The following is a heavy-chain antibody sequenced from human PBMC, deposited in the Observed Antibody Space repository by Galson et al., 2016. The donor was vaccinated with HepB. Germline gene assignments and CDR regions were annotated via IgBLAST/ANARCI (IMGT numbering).Heavy chain of an antibody. Sequence: TCTVSGGSISSDGYYWNWIRQHPGKGLEWIGYIYYSGSTYYNPSLKSRVTISVDTSKNQFSLKLSSVTAADTAVYFCARSRVTGPSYYFDYWGQGTLVTVSS. V-gene: IGHV4-31*03. J-gene: IGHJ4*02. CDR1: GGSISSDGYY. CDR2: IYYSGST. D-gene: IGHD2-8*02. CDR3: ARSRVTGPSYYFDY.